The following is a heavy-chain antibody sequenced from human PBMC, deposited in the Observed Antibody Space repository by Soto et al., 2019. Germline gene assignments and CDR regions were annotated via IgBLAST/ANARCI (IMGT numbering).Heavy chain of an antibody. V-gene: IGHV4-31*03. CDR2: IYYSGST. D-gene: IGHD2-15*01. Sequence: TLSLTCTVSGGSISSGGYYWSWIRQHPGKGLEWIGYIYYSGSTYYNPSLKSRVTISVDTSKNQFSLKLSSVTAADTAVYYCARSVLGRSGPYYFDYWGQGTLVTVSS. J-gene: IGHJ4*02. CDR1: GGSISSGGYY. CDR3: ARSVLGRSGPYYFDY.